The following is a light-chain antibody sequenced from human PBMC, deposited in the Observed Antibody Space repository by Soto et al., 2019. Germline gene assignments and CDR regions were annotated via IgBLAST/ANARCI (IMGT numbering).Light chain of an antibody. CDR3: QQYDTSPYT. CDR2: CAS. V-gene: IGKV3-20*01. CDR1: QTISTGY. J-gene: IGKJ2*01. Sequence: EIVLTQSPGTLSLSPGERATLSCRASQTISTGYLAWYHHKPGQAPRLLIYCASRRATGIPDRFSGSGSGTDFTLTISRLEPEDFAVYYCQQYDTSPYTFGQGTKLEIK.